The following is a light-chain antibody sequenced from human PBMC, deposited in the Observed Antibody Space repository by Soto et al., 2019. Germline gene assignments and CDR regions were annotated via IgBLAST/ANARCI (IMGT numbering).Light chain of an antibody. CDR2: GSS. CDR3: QQYGSSPPYT. V-gene: IGKV3-20*01. Sequence: EVVLTQSPGTLSLSPEERATLSCRASQSVSNNYFAWYQQKPGQAPRLLIFGSSDRPTGTPDRFSRSRSGTDFTHTISRLEPEHCAAYYRQQYGSSPPYTFVHGTKLQTK. CDR1: QSVSNNY. J-gene: IGKJ2*01.